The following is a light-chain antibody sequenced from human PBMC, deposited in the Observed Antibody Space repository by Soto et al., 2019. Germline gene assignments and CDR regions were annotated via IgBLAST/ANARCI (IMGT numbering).Light chain of an antibody. CDR1: SSNIGGNS. CDR3: GSWDSILSAYV. V-gene: IGLV1-51*01. Sequence: QSAMTQPPSVSAAPGQRVTISCSGSSSNIGGNSVSWYQQLPGTAPKLLIYDDDKRPSGIPDRFSGSKSGTSATLGITGFQTGDEADYYCGSWDSILSAYVFGTGTNLTVL. CDR2: DDD. J-gene: IGLJ1*01.